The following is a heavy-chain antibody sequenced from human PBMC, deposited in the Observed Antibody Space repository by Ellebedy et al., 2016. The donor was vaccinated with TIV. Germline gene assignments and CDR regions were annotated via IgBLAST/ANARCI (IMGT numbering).Heavy chain of an antibody. CDR2: ISSSNSTI. J-gene: IGHJ5*02. CDR3: ARVPGSFSLNWFDP. Sequence: GGSLRLSXAASGFTFSSYSMNWVRQAPGKGLEWVSYISSSNSTIYYADSVKGRFTISRDNAKNSLYLQMNSLRDEDTAVYYCARVPGSFSLNWFDPWGQGTLVTVSS. D-gene: IGHD3-10*01. V-gene: IGHV3-48*02. CDR1: GFTFSSYS.